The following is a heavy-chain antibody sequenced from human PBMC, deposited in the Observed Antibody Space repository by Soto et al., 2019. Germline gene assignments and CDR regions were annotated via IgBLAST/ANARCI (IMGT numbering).Heavy chain of an antibody. CDR1: GGSIGTYY. Sequence: QVQLQESGPGLVKPSETLSLTCTVSGGSIGTYYWSWIRQPPGKRLEWIGYIYYSGTTNYNPSLKSRVTISVDASKKQISLKPTSVTAADTAVYSCARGYFGAGSYIDYWGRGTLVTVSS. V-gene: IGHV4-59*08. CDR3: ARGYFGAGSYIDY. D-gene: IGHD3-10*01. CDR2: IYYSGTT. J-gene: IGHJ4*02.